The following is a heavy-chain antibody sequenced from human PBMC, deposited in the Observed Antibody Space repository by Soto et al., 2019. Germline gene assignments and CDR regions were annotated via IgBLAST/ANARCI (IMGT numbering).Heavy chain of an antibody. CDR2: IIPIFGTA. J-gene: IGHJ6*02. CDR1: GCTFSSYA. V-gene: IGHV1-69*13. CDR3: ARAYNDFWSGYSTNYYYYGMDV. D-gene: IGHD3-3*01. Sequence: SVKVSCKASGCTFSSYAISWVRQAPGQGLEWMGGIIPIFGTANYAQKFQGRVTITADESTSTAYMELSSLRSEDTAVYYCARAYNDFWSGYSTNYYYYGMDVWGQGTTVTVSS.